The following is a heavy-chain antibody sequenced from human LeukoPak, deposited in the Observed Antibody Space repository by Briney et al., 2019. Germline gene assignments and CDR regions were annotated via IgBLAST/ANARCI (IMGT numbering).Heavy chain of an antibody. CDR3: ASLPVGDWFDP. V-gene: IGHV4-38-2*01. J-gene: IGHJ5*02. Sequence: PSETLSLTCAVSGYSLISGYYWGWIRQPPGEGLEWIGSFYHSGSTYYNPSLKSRVTISVDTSKNQFSLKLSSVTAADTAVYYCASLPVGDWFDPWGQGTLVTVSS. D-gene: IGHD2-8*02. CDR2: FYHSGST. CDR1: GYSLISGYY.